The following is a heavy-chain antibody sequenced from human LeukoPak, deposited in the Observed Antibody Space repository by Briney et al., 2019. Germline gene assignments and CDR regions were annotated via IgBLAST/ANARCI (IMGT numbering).Heavy chain of an antibody. CDR3: ARYQQQLVTGYDY. J-gene: IGHJ4*02. CDR2: IFTSGST. CDR1: GGSISFYY. D-gene: IGHD6-13*01. Sequence: PSETLSLTCTVSGGSISFYYWSWIRQPPGKRLEWIGYIFTSGSTSYNPSLKSRVTISVDTSKNQVSLKLSSVTAADTAVYYCARYQQQLVTGYDYWGQGTLVTVSS. V-gene: IGHV4-4*09.